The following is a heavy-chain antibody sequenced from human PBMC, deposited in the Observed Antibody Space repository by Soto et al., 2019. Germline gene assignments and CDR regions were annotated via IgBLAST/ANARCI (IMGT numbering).Heavy chain of an antibody. V-gene: IGHV1-69*01. Sequence: QVQLVQSGAEVKKPGSSVKVSCKASGGTFSSYAISWVRQAPGQGLEWMGGIIPIFGTANYAQKFQGRVTITADESTSTAYMELSSLRSEDTAVYYSARAPFIVATPLYYYYGMDVWGQGTTVTVSS. J-gene: IGHJ6*02. D-gene: IGHD5-12*01. CDR1: GGTFSSYA. CDR2: IIPIFGTA. CDR3: ARAPFIVATPLYYYYGMDV.